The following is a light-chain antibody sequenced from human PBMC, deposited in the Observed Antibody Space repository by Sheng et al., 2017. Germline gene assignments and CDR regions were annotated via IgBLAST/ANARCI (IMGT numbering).Light chain of an antibody. CDR3: QQYGSSTLT. Sequence: EIVLTQSPGTLSLSPGERGTLSCRASQTIINNNLAWYQQKAGQAPRLLIYGASNRATGVPDRFSGTGSGTDFIFTISRVEPEDFAVYYCQQYGSSTLTFGGGTKVEIK. CDR1: QTIINNN. V-gene: IGKV3-20*01. CDR2: GAS. J-gene: IGKJ4*01.